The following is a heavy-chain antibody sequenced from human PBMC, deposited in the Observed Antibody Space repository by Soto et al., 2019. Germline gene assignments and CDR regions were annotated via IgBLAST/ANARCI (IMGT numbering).Heavy chain of an antibody. CDR2: IYYSGST. Sequence: SETLSLTCTVSGGSISSYYWSWIRQPPGKGLEWIGYIYYSGSTNYNPSLKSRVTISVDTSKNQFSLKLSSVTAADTAVYYCARADYYDSSGYRSNWFDPWGQGTLVTVSS. D-gene: IGHD3-22*01. J-gene: IGHJ5*02. CDR3: ARADYYDSSGYRSNWFDP. V-gene: IGHV4-59*01. CDR1: GGSISSYY.